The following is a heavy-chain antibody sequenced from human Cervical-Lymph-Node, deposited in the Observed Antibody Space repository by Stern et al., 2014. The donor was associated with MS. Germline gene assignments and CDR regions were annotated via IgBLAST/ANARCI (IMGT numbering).Heavy chain of an antibody. Sequence: EVKLGESGAEVKKPGESLKISCKGSGYSFTSYWIGWVRQMPGKGLEWRGIIYPGDSDSRYRPSFQRQGTISAENSIHTDYMHWCSLKASDTAMYYCARHAPAGYSPFDYWGQGTLVTVSS. J-gene: IGHJ4*02. D-gene: IGHD4-11*01. CDR1: GYSFTSYW. CDR2: IYPGDSDS. CDR3: ARHAPAGYSPFDY. V-gene: IGHV5-51*01.